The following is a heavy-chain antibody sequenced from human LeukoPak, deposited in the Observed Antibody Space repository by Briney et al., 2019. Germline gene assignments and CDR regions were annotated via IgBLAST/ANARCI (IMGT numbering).Heavy chain of an antibody. Sequence: SETLSLTCAVYGGSFSGYYWSWIRQPPGKGLEWIGEINHSGSTNYNPSLKSRVTISVDTSKNQFSLKLSSVTAADTAVYYCARVPSSGWYWDGEDAFDIWGQGTMVTVSS. D-gene: IGHD6-13*01. CDR3: ARVPSSGWYWDGEDAFDI. J-gene: IGHJ3*02. CDR1: GGSFSGYY. V-gene: IGHV4-34*01. CDR2: INHSGST.